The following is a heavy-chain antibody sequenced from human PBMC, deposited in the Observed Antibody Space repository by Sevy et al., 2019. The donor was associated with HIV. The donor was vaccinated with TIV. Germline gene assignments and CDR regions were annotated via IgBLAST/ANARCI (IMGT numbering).Heavy chain of an antibody. CDR3: ALERLSSDVAEYFQN. D-gene: IGHD1-1*01. CDR2: ISFDATNK. J-gene: IGHJ1*01. V-gene: IGHV3-30-3*01. Sequence: GSLRLSCAASGFTFNRYSMHWVHQAPGKGLEWVATISFDATNKHYPDSVKGRFTISRDNFQNSLFLQMDSLRPEDTAVYYCALERLSSDVAEYFQNWGQGTLVTVSS. CDR1: GFTFNRYS.